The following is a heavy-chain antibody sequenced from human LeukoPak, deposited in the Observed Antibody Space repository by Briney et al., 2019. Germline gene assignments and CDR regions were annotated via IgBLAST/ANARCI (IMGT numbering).Heavy chain of an antibody. CDR3: AKKAGGLLSRANYFDY. J-gene: IGHJ4*02. Sequence: GGSLRLSCAASGFTFSSYGMHWVRQAPGKGLEPVAFIRYDGSYKAYADSVKGRFTISRDNSKNTIYVQMNSLRAEDTAVYYCAKKAGGLLSRANYFDYWGQGTLVTVSS. V-gene: IGHV3-30*02. D-gene: IGHD2-21*02. CDR2: IRYDGSYK. CDR1: GFTFSSYG.